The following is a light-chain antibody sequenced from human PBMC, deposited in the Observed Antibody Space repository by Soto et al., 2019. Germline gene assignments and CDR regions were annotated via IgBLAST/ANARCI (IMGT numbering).Light chain of an antibody. J-gene: IGKJ4*01. CDR2: DAS. V-gene: IGKV3-11*01. CDR1: QSVGDY. CDR3: QQREDWPRA. Sequence: IVLTQSPAALSLSPGERATLSCRASQSVGDYLGWYQQKPGQAPRLLIYDASQRATGVPARFSASGSGTDFTLTISSLEPEDFAIYYCQQREDWPRAFGGGGKADNK.